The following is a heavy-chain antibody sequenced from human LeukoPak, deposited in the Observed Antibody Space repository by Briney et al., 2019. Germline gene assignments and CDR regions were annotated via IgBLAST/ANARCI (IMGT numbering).Heavy chain of an antibody. J-gene: IGHJ3*02. V-gene: IGHV1-69*04. D-gene: IGHD3-22*01. CDR2: IIPILGIA. Sequence: GASVKVSCKASGYTFTSYAISWVRQAPGQGLEWMGRIIPILGIANYAQKFQGRVTITADKSTSTAYMELGSLRSEDTAVYYCARSGSGLDAFDIWGQGTMVTVSS. CDR1: GYTFTSYA. CDR3: ARSGSGLDAFDI.